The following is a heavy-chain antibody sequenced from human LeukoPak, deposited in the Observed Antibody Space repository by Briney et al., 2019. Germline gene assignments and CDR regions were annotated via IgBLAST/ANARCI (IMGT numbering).Heavy chain of an antibody. J-gene: IGHJ3*02. D-gene: IGHD5-24*01. CDR3: ARPRNYPAFNAFDI. CDR2: IYYSGST. CDR1: GGSISSYY. V-gene: IGHV4-59*12. Sequence: SETLSLTCTVSGGSISSYYWSWIRQPPGKGLEWIGYIYYSGSTNYNPSLKSRVTISVDTSKNQFSLKLSSVTAADMAVYYCARPRNYPAFNAFDIWGQGTMVTVSS.